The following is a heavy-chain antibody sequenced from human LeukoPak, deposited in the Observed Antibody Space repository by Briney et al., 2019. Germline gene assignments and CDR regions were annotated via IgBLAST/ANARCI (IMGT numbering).Heavy chain of an antibody. D-gene: IGHD3-22*01. J-gene: IGHJ4*02. V-gene: IGHV3-49*04. CDR2: IRSKAYGGTT. Sequence: PGGSLRLSCTASGFTFGDYAMSWVRQAPGKGLEWVGFIRSKAYGGTTEYAASVKGRFTISRDDSKSIAYLKMNSLKTEDTAVYFCARYYYESSGMDLDYWGQGTLVTVSS. CDR3: ARYYYESSGMDLDY. CDR1: GFTFGDYA.